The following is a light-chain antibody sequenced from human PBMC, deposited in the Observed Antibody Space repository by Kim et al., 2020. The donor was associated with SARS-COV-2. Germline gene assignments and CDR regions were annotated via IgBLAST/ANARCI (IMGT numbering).Light chain of an antibody. Sequence: VAPGQTARTTCSGDVLAKRYARWFQQKPGQAPLLVIYKDSKRPSGIPERFSGSSSGTTVTLTISGAQVEDEADYYCYSAADNNWLFGGGTQLTVL. V-gene: IGLV3-27*01. CDR1: VLAKRY. CDR3: YSAADNNWL. CDR2: KDS. J-gene: IGLJ3*02.